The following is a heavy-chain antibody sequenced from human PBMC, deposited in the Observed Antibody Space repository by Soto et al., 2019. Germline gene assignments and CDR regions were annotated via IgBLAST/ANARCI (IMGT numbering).Heavy chain of an antibody. D-gene: IGHD2-21*02. CDR1: GYTFTSYY. J-gene: IGHJ6*02. CDR2: INPSGGST. Sequence: ASVKVSCKASGYTFTSYYMHWVRQAPGQGLEWMGIINPSGGSTSYAQKFQGRVTMTRDTSTSTVYMELSSLRSEDTAVYYCATGGGDSEIVDYYGMDVWGQGTTVTVSS. V-gene: IGHV1-46*01. CDR3: ATGGGDSEIVDYYGMDV.